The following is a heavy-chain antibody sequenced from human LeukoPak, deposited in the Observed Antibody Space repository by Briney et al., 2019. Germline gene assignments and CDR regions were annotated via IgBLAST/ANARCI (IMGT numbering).Heavy chain of an antibody. CDR3: ARVKGRYYGSGSYSRDY. Sequence: GGSLRLSCAASGFTFSSYSMNWVRQAPGKGLEWVSSISSSSSYIYYADSVKGRFTISRGNAKNSLYLQMNSLRAEDTVVYYCARVKGRYYGSGSYSRDYWGQGTLVTVSS. CDR1: GFTFSSYS. D-gene: IGHD3-10*01. V-gene: IGHV3-21*01. CDR2: ISSSSSYI. J-gene: IGHJ4*02.